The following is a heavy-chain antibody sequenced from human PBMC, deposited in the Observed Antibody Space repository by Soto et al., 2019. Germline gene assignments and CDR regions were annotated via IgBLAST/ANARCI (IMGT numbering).Heavy chain of an antibody. J-gene: IGHJ4*02. CDR3: ARELAAAGPFDY. D-gene: IGHD6-13*01. V-gene: IGHV4-31*03. CDR2: IYYSGST. CDR1: GGSISSGGYY. Sequence: LSLTCTVSGGSISSGGYYWSWIRQHPGKGLEWIGYIYYSGSTYYNPSLKSRVTISVDTSKNQFSLKLSSVTAADTAVYYCARELAAAGPFDYWGQGTLVTVSS.